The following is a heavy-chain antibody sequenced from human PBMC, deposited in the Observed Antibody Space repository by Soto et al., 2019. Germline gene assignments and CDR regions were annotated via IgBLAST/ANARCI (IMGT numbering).Heavy chain of an antibody. V-gene: IGHV3-33*08. D-gene: IGHD3-9*01. CDR1: GFTFSSYG. CDR3: ARGATYYDILSGYYMGKDFAY. Sequence: GGSLRLSCAASGFTFSSYGMHWVRQAPGKGLEWVAVIWYDGSNKYYADSVKGRFTISRDNSKDTLYLQMNSLRAEDTAVYYCARGATYYDILSGYYMGKDFAYWGQGTLVPVSS. CDR2: IWYDGSNK. J-gene: IGHJ4*02.